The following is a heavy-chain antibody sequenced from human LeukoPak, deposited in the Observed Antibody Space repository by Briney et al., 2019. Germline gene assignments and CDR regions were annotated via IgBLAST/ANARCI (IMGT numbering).Heavy chain of an antibody. V-gene: IGHV3-30-3*01. CDR3: ARSQGGNTLWFDP. CDR2: ISYDGSNK. Sequence: GRSLRLSCAASGFTFSSYAMHWVRQAPGKGLEWVAVISYDGSNKYYADSVKGRFTISRDNSKNTLYLQMNSLRAEDTAVYYCARSQGGNTLWFDPWGQGTLVTVSS. J-gene: IGHJ5*02. D-gene: IGHD4-23*01. CDR1: GFTFSSYA.